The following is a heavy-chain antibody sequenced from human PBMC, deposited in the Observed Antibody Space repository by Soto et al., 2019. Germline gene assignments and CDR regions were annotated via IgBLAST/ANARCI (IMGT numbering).Heavy chain of an antibody. Sequence: QVQLVQSGAEVKKPGASVKVSCKASGYTFTSYAMHWVRQAPGQRLEWMGWINAGNGNTKYSQKFQGRVTITRDTSASTAYMELSSLRSEDTAVYYCARAMGRLHSSSSDLDYWGQGTLVTVSS. CDR3: ARAMGRLHSSSSDLDY. V-gene: IGHV1-3*01. D-gene: IGHD6-6*01. CDR2: INAGNGNT. J-gene: IGHJ4*02. CDR1: GYTFTSYA.